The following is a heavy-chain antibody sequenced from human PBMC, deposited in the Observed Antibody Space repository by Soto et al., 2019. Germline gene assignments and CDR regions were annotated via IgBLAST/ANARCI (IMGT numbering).Heavy chain of an antibody. Sequence: GGSLRLSCTASGFTFTSYGMGWVRQAPGKGLQWVSTIRGDGGQTHYTDSVKGRFSISRDNSKNTVYLQMDSLRAEDTAMYFCARDVGLDYDEFFAYWGQGPQATVSS. J-gene: IGHJ4*02. D-gene: IGHD4-17*01. V-gene: IGHV3-23*01. CDR1: GFTFTSYG. CDR2: IRGDGGQT. CDR3: ARDVGLDYDEFFAY.